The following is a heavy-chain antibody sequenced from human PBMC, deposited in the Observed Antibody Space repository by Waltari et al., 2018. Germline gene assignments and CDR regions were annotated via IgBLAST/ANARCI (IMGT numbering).Heavy chain of an antibody. Sequence: QVQLVQSGAEVKKPGSSVKVSCKASGGTFSSYAISWVRQAPGQGLEWMGRSIPILAITNYAQKVQGRVTITADKSTGTAYMELSSLRSEDTAVYYCAREGGEGQFDYWGQGTLVTVSS. V-gene: IGHV1-69*09. CDR1: GGTFSSYA. D-gene: IGHD6-25*01. CDR3: AREGGEGQFDY. J-gene: IGHJ4*02. CDR2: SIPILAIT.